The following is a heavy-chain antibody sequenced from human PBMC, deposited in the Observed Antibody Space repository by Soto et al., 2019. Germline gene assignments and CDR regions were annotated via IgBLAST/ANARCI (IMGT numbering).Heavy chain of an antibody. D-gene: IGHD2-15*01. V-gene: IGHV1-69*13. CDR1: GGTFSTHA. CDR2: IIPISGTT. Sequence: SVKVSCKASGGTFSTHAIIWVRQAPGHGLEWMGGIIPISGTTYYTQKFQGRVTITADEPTSTAFTELSSLRSEDTAVFYCARGYCSGGNCYSGMDVWGQGTMVTVSS. CDR3: ARGYCSGGNCYSGMDV. J-gene: IGHJ6*02.